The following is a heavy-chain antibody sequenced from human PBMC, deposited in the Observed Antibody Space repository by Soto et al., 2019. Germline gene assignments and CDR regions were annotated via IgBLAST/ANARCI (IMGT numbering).Heavy chain of an antibody. D-gene: IGHD3-16*01. CDR2: ISGDGNNT. J-gene: IGHJ4*02. CDR1: GFTFSTYS. V-gene: IGHV3-23*01. CDR3: AKDQGVPTPGYYLPY. Sequence: PGGSLRLSCAASGFTFSTYSMSWVRQAPGKGLEWVSGISGDGNNTYYTDSVKGRFTISRDNSKNTLYLQMNSLRAEDTAVYYCAKDQGVPTPGYYLPYWGQGTLVTVSS.